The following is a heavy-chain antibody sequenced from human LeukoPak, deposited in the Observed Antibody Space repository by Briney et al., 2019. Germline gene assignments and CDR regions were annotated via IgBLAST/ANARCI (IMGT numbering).Heavy chain of an antibody. D-gene: IGHD6-6*01. CDR3: AGPEIYSSSNENWFDL. CDR2: INHSGST. CDR1: GGSFSGYY. J-gene: IGHJ5*02. V-gene: IGHV4-34*01. Sequence: SETLSLTCAVYGGSFSGYYWSWIRQPPGKGLEWIGEINHSGSTNYNPSLKSRVTISVDTSKNQFSLKLSSVTAADTAVYYCAGPEIYSSSNENWFDLWGQGTLVTVSS.